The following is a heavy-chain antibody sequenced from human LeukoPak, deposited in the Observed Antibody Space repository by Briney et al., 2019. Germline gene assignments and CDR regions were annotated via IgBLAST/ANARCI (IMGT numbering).Heavy chain of an antibody. CDR1: GYTFTGYY. CDR2: INPNTGGT. Sequence: ASVKVSCKTSGYTFTGYYIHWVRQAPGQGLEWLGWINPNTGGTNYAQKFQGRVTMTRDMSISTAYMELSRLTYDDSAIYYCARVSTTVTTANAFDIWGQGTMVTVS. J-gene: IGHJ3*02. V-gene: IGHV1-2*02. CDR3: ARVSTTVTTANAFDI. D-gene: IGHD4-17*01.